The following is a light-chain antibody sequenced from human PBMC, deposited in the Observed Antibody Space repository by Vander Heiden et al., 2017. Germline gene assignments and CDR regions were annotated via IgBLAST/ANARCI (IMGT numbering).Light chain of an antibody. V-gene: IGLV1-51*01. CDR1: STGVGNNY. CDR3: GTWDSSRSTYV. J-gene: IGLJ1*01. Sequence: QPVLPQPPSLLAAPGQKATISCSGSSTGVGNNYVASYQQFPGTTPNILIYDEKKRPSGRPDRFSGAKSGTSATLGITGLQPGDEDDYYCGTWDSSRSTYVFGAGTKVTVL. CDR2: DEK.